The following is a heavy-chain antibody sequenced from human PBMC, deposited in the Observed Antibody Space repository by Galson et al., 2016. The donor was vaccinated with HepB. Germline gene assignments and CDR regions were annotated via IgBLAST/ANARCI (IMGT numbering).Heavy chain of an antibody. V-gene: IGHV3-30*14. CDR1: GFTFSSHS. D-gene: IGHD3-3*01. Sequence: SLRLSCAASGFTFSSHSMHWARQAPGKGLEWVAVISHDGGNHFYADSVKGRFTISRDNSKNTLYLQMYRLKPDDTAVYFCARGLRWSGFFKIYFYYGMDVWGQGTTVTVSS. CDR3: ARGLRWSGFFKIYFYYGMDV. CDR2: ISHDGGNH. J-gene: IGHJ6*02.